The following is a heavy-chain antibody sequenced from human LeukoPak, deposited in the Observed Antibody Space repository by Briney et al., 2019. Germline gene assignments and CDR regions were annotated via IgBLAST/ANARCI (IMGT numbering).Heavy chain of an antibody. CDR3: AREYSSSSNWFDP. J-gene: IGHJ5*02. Sequence: GGSLRLSCAASGFTFSSYEMHSVRQAPGKGLEWVANIKQDGSEKYYVDSVKGRFTISRDNAKNSLYLQMNSLRVEDTAVYYCAREYSSSSNWFDPWGQGTLVTVSS. V-gene: IGHV3-7*01. CDR1: GFTFSSYE. CDR2: IKQDGSEK. D-gene: IGHD6-6*01.